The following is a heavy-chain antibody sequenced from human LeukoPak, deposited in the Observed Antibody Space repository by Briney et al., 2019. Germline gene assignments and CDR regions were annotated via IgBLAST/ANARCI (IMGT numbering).Heavy chain of an antibody. CDR2: IYSGGSA. CDR3: ARDLGTGS. J-gene: IGHJ3*01. CDR1: GFTFSSYA. D-gene: IGHD1-26*01. Sequence: GGSLRLSCAASGFTFSSYAMHWVRQAPGKGLEWVSVIYSGGSAYYADSVKGRFTISRDNSKNTLYLQMNSLRAEDTAVYYCARDLGTGSWGQGTMVTVSS. V-gene: IGHV3-66*01.